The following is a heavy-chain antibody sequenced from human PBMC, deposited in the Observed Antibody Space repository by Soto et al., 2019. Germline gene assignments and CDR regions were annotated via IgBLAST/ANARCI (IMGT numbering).Heavy chain of an antibody. CDR1: GYTFTGYY. D-gene: IGHD6-19*01. V-gene: IGHV1-2*04. Sequence: GASVKVSCKASGYTFTGYYMHWVRQAPGQGFEWMGWINPNSGGTNYAQKFQGWVTMTRDTSISTAYMELSRLRSDDTAVYYCARSGYSSGSYYYYYMDVWGKGTTVTVSS. CDR3: ARSGYSSGSYYYYYMDV. J-gene: IGHJ6*03. CDR2: INPNSGGT.